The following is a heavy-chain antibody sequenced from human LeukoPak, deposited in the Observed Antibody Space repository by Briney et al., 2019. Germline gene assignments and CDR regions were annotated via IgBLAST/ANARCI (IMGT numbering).Heavy chain of an antibody. CDR1: GFTFSSYG. D-gene: IGHD1-14*01. J-gene: IGHJ4*02. CDR3: GRPDGL. Sequence: PGGSLRLSCAASGFTFSSYGMHWVRQAPGKGLEWVSGISWNSGSIGYADSVKGRFTISRDNAKNSLYLQMNSLRAEDTALYYCGRPDGLWGQGTLVTVSS. CDR2: ISWNSGSI. V-gene: IGHV3-9*01.